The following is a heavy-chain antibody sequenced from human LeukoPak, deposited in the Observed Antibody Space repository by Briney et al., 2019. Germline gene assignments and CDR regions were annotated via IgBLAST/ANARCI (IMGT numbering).Heavy chain of an antibody. D-gene: IGHD3-22*01. CDR2: IIPIFGTA. Sequence: SVKVSCKASGYTFTSYYMHWVRQAPGQGLEWMGGIIPIFGTANYAQKFQGRVTITADESTSTAYMELSSLRSEDTAVYYCAAGFYYYDSSGHVIDYWGQGTLVTVSS. CDR1: GYTFTSYY. J-gene: IGHJ4*02. V-gene: IGHV1-69*13. CDR3: AAGFYYYDSSGHVIDY.